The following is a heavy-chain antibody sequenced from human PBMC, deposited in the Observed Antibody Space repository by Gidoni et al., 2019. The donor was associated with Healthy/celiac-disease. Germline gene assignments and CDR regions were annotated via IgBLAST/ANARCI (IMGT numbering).Heavy chain of an antibody. CDR2: IYYSGST. D-gene: IGHD3-10*01. CDR1: GCSISSYY. V-gene: IGHV4-59*08. J-gene: IGHJ4*02. Sequence: QVQLQESGPGLVKPSETLSLTCTVSGCSISSYYWSWIRQPPGKGLEWIGYIYYSGSTNYNPSLKSRVTISVDTSKNQFSLKLSSVTAADTAVYYCARAPYGSGSYGPAGFDYWGQGTLVTVSS. CDR3: ARAPYGSGSYGPAGFDY.